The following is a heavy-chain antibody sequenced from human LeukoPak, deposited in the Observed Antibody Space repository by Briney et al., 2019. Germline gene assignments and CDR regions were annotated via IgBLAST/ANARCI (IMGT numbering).Heavy chain of an antibody. D-gene: IGHD3-9*01. CDR2: FDPEDGET. J-gene: IGHJ6*02. Sequence: GASVKVSCKVSVYTLTELSMHWVRQAPGKGLEWMGGFDPEDGETIYAQKFQGRVTMTEDTSTDTAYMELRSLRSDDTAVYYCAREPQHYDILTGYFYYYYYGMDVWGQGTTVTVSS. V-gene: IGHV1-24*01. CDR3: AREPQHYDILTGYFYYYYYGMDV. CDR1: VYTLTELS.